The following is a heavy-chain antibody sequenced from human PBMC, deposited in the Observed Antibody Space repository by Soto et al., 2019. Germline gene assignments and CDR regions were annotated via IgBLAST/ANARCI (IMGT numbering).Heavy chain of an antibody. V-gene: IGHV4-4*07. CDR1: GGSISSYY. Sequence: SETLSLTCTVSGGSISSYYWSWIRQPAGKGLEWIGRIYTSGSTNYNPSLKSRVTMSVDTSKNQFSLKLSSVTAADTAVYYCVRVAGEAAAGDYFDYWGQGTLVTVSS. J-gene: IGHJ4*02. D-gene: IGHD6-13*01. CDR3: VRVAGEAAAGDYFDY. CDR2: IYTSGST.